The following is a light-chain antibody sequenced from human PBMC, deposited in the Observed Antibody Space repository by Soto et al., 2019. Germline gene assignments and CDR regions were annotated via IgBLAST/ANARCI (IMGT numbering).Light chain of an antibody. J-gene: IGLJ2*01. CDR2: DVS. V-gene: IGLV2-11*01. Sequence: QSALTQPRSVSGSPGQSVTISCTGTSSDVGEYNYVSWYQQYPGKAPKLIIYDVSKWPSGVPDRFSGSKSGNTASLTISGLQAEDEADYYCSSYAGNYACGVLFGGGTKVTVL. CDR1: SSDVGEYNY. CDR3: SSYAGNYACGVL.